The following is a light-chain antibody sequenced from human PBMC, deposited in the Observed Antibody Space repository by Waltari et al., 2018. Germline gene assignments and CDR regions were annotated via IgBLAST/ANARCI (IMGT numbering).Light chain of an antibody. CDR2: NDN. V-gene: IGLV6-57*03. CDR1: SGSIASNY. CDR3: QSYDSSNHWV. Sequence: FMLTQPHSVSESPGKTVTISCTRRSGSIASNYVQWYQQRPGSDPRSVIYNDNQRPSGVPARFSGSIDSSSNSASLTISGLKTEDEADYYCQSYDSSNHWVFGGGTALTVL. J-gene: IGLJ3*02.